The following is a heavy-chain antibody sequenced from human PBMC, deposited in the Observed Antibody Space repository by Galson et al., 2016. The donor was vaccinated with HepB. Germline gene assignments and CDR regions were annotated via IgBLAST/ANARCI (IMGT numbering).Heavy chain of an antibody. J-gene: IGHJ4*02. D-gene: IGHD2/OR15-2a*01. CDR1: GFTFSGYG. V-gene: IGHV3-30*18. CDR3: AKRHEYCPSVGCSVDY. Sequence: SLRLSCAASGFTFSGYGMHWVRQAPGKGLEWLAADSMDGRRKFYADSVKGRFTISRDNSNNMLFLQMSSLRVDDTAVYYCAKRHEYCPSVGCSVDYWGQGTLVSVSS. CDR2: DSMDGRRK.